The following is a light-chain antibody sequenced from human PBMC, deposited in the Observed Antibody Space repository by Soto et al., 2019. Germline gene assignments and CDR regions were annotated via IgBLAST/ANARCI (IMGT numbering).Light chain of an antibody. J-gene: IGKJ5*01. CDR1: QSSSSSY. CDR3: QQYKNWPL. Sequence: EVVLTQSPGTLSLSPGERATLSCRASQSSSSSYLAWYQQKPGQAPRLLIYGASTRATGIPVRFSGSGFGTEFTLTISSLQSEDFAVYYCQQYKNWPLFGQGTRLEIK. V-gene: IGKV3-15*01. CDR2: GAS.